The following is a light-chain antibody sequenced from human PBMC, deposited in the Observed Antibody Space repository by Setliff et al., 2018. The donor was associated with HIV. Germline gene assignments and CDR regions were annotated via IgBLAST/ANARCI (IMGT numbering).Light chain of an antibody. CDR2: EVS. V-gene: IGLV2-23*02. J-gene: IGLJ1*01. CDR3: CSYAGSRIFYV. CDR1: SGDVGTYNL. Sequence: QSVLTQPASVSGSPGQAITISCTGTSGDVGTYNLVSWYQQHPGKAPQLIIYEVSKRPSGVSNRFSGSKSGNTASLTISGLQAEDEADYYCCSYAGSRIFYVFGTGTKGTVL.